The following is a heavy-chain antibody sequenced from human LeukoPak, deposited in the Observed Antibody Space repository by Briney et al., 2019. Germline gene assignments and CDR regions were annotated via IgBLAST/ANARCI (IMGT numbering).Heavy chain of an antibody. D-gene: IGHD3-22*01. J-gene: IGHJ4*02. CDR1: GFTFSNYG. CDR2: ISSDGSNK. Sequence: GRSLRLSCAASGFTFSNYGMHWVRQAPGKGLEWVSVISSDGSNKYYADSVKGRFTISRDNTKNTLYLQMNSLRAEDTAVFYCANENYYDSSGYLDNWGQGTLVTVSP. CDR3: ANENYYDSSGYLDN. V-gene: IGHV3-30*18.